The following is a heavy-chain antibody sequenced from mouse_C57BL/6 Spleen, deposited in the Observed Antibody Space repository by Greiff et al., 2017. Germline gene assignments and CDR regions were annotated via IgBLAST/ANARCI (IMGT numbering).Heavy chain of an antibody. Sequence: VQLQQSGPELVKPGASVKISCKASGYAFSSSWMNWVKQRPGKGLEWIGRIYPGDGDTNYNGKFKGKATLTADKSSSTAYMQLSSLTSEDSAVYFCARENIYYDYDGYFDYWGQGTTLTVSS. CDR3: ARENIYYDYDGYFDY. V-gene: IGHV1-82*01. CDR1: GYAFSSSW. D-gene: IGHD2-4*01. CDR2: IYPGDGDT. J-gene: IGHJ2*01.